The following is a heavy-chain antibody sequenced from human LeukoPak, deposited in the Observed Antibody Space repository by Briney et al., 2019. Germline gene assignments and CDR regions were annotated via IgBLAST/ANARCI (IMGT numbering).Heavy chain of an antibody. CDR1: GFTFSSYS. CDR2: ISSSSSYI. Sequence: GGSLRLSCAASGFTFSSYSMNWVRQAPGKGLEWVSFISSSSSYIYYAGSVKGRFTISRDNSKNTLYLQMNSLRAEDTAVYYCARPGDTEYCSSTSCPMGYWGQGTLVTVSS. V-gene: IGHV3-21*01. J-gene: IGHJ4*02. D-gene: IGHD2-2*01. CDR3: ARPGDTEYCSSTSCPMGY.